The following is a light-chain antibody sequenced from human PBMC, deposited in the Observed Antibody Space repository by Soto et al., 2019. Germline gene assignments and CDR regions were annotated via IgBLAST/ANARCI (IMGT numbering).Light chain of an antibody. CDR3: LQYGSSPYT. J-gene: IGKJ2*01. Sequence: EIVLTQSPGILSLSPGERATLSCRASQSVSRYLIWFQQKPGQPPRLLIYGASSRATDIPDRFSGSGSGTDFTLTISRLEPEDFAVFYCLQYGSSPYTFGQGTKLEIK. V-gene: IGKV3-20*01. CDR2: GAS. CDR1: QSVSRY.